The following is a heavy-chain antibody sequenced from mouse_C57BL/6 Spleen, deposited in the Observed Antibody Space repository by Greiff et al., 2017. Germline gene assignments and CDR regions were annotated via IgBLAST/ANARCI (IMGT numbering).Heavy chain of an antibody. Sequence: LQESGPELVKPGASVKISCKASGYSFTGYYMNWVKQSPEKSLEWIGEINPSTGGTTYNQKFKAKATLTVDKSSSTAYMQLKSLTSEDSAVYYCARNFYYGSSPYFDYWGQGTTLTVSS. D-gene: IGHD1-1*01. CDR2: INPSTGGT. V-gene: IGHV1-42*01. CDR3: ARNFYYGSSPYFDY. J-gene: IGHJ2*01. CDR1: GYSFTGYY.